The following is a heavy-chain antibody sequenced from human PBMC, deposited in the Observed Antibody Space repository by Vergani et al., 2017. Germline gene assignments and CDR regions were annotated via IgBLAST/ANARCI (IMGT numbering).Heavy chain of an antibody. Sequence: EVQLVESGGGLVKPGGSLRLSCAASGFTFSSYSMNWVRQAPGKGLEWVSSISSSSSYIYYADSVKGRFTISRDNAKNSLYLQMNSLRAEDTAVYYCARDRLYGSSWYYRYYYYYGMDVGGQGTTVTVSS. D-gene: IGHD6-13*01. V-gene: IGHV3-21*01. CDR3: ARDRLYGSSWYYRYYYYYGMDV. CDR1: GFTFSSYS. J-gene: IGHJ6*02. CDR2: ISSSSSYI.